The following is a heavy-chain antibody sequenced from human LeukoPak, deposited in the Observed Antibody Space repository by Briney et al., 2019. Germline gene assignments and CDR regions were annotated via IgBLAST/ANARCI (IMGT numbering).Heavy chain of an antibody. J-gene: IGHJ4*02. CDR2: ISGSGGST. V-gene: IGHV3-23*01. CDR1: GFTFSSYA. D-gene: IGHD1-26*01. CDR3: AKDRSHSGRGFDY. Sequence: QSGGSLRLSCAASGFTFSSYAMSWVRQAPGKGLEWVSAISGSGGSTYYADSVKGRFTISRDNSKNTLYLQMNSLRAEDTAVYYCAKDRSHSGRGFDYWGQGTLVTVSS.